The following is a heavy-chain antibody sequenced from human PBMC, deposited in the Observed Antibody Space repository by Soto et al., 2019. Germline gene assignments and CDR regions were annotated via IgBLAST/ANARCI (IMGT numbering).Heavy chain of an antibody. V-gene: IGHV1-69*06. Sequence: QVQLLQSGAEVKKPGSSVKVSCKVSGGAFNNYALNWVRHGPGQGLEWLGGIIPLHNTSHYSLKFLGRVTVTADISSTTVYMDLNRLTSDDTATYYCARWSNWNPLYYDGLDVWGQGTTVTVSS. D-gene: IGHD1-20*01. CDR1: GGAFNNYA. CDR3: ARWSNWNPLYYDGLDV. J-gene: IGHJ6*02. CDR2: IIPLHNTS.